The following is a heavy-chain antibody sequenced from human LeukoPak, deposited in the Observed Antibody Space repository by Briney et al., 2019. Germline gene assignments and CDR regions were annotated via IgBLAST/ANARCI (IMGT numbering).Heavy chain of an antibody. CDR3: ARVPSRSSWYLHHRDLMSWFDP. J-gene: IGHJ5*02. Sequence: SVKVSCKASGGTFSSYAISWVRQAPGQGLGWMGGITPIFGTANYAQKFQGRVTITADESTSTAYMELSSLRSEDTAVYYCARVPSRSSWYLHHRDLMSWFDPWGQGTLVTVSS. CDR2: ITPIFGTA. CDR1: GGTFSSYA. D-gene: IGHD6-13*01. V-gene: IGHV1-69*13.